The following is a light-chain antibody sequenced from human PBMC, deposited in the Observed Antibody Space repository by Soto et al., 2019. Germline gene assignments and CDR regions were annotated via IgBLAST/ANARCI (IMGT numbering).Light chain of an antibody. Sequence: IHSTHSPSTLSASLGDRVTITFRASQSISSGLAWYQQKPGKAPKLLIYKASSLESGVPSRFSGSGSGTDFTLTISSLQPEDFATYYCQQSYSTPLTFGGGTKV. V-gene: IGKV1-5*03. J-gene: IGKJ4*01. CDR3: QQSYSTPLT. CDR2: KAS. CDR1: QSISSG.